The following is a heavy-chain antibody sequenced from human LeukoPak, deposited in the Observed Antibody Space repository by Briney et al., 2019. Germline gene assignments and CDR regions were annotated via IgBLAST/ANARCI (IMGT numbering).Heavy chain of an antibody. V-gene: IGHV4-4*07. CDR1: GGSISSYY. Sequence: SETLSLTCTVSGGSISSYYWGWIRQPAGKGLEWIGRIYTSGSTNYNPSLKSRVTMSVDTSKNQFSLKLSSVTAADTAVYYCARAGYCSGGSCSILDYWGQGTLVTVSS. D-gene: IGHD2-15*01. CDR3: ARAGYCSGGSCSILDY. J-gene: IGHJ4*02. CDR2: IYTSGST.